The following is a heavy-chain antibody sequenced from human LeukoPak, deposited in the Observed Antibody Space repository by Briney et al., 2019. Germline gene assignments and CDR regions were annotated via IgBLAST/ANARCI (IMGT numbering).Heavy chain of an antibody. CDR2: ISDDGSNK. CDR3: ARDHLYDGSGYSPY. V-gene: IGHV3-30*03. D-gene: IGHD3-22*01. Sequence: GGSLRLSCAASGFSFSNYGMHWVRQAPGKGLEWVALISDDGSNKYYADSVKGRFTISRDNSKNTLYLQMNSLRAEDTAVYYCARDHLYDGSGYSPYWGQGTLVTVSS. CDR1: GFSFSNYG. J-gene: IGHJ4*02.